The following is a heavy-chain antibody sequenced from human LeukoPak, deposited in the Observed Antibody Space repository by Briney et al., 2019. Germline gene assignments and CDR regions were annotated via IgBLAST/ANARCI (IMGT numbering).Heavy chain of an antibody. D-gene: IGHD3-3*01. Sequence: ASVKVSFKVSGYTLTELSMHWVRQAPGKGLEWMGGFDPEDGETIYAQKFQGRVTMTEDTSTDTAYMELSSLRSEDTAVYYCATRSPPITIFGVVRNAFDIWGQGTMVTVSS. CDR3: ATRSPPITIFGVVRNAFDI. V-gene: IGHV1-24*01. J-gene: IGHJ3*02. CDR2: FDPEDGET. CDR1: GYTLTELS.